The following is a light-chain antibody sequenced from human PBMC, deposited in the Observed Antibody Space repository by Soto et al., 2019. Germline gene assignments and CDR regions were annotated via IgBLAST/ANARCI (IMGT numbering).Light chain of an antibody. Sequence: DIVMTQSPLSLPVTPGEAASISCRSSQSLLHKNGNNYFNWYLQKPGQSPQLLIYMGSKRASGAPDRFGGRGSGKYLKQKTSGGGAGVVGFFFCIKPLKPPRTSGKGTK. CDR1: QSLLHKNGNNY. CDR2: MGS. CDR3: IKPLKPPRT. J-gene: IGKJ1*01. V-gene: IGKV2-28*01.